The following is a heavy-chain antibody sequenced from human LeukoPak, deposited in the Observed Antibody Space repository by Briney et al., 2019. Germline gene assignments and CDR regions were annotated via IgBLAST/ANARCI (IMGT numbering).Heavy chain of an antibody. CDR1: GYTFTSYG. J-gene: IGHJ2*01. CDR2: ISAYNGNT. Sequence: GASVKVSCKASGYTFTSYGISWVRQAPGQGLEWMGWISAYNGNTNYAQKLQGRVTMTTDTSTSTAYMELRSLRSDDTAVYYCARDLVPLYSYRTGGYFDLWGRGTLVTVSS. V-gene: IGHV1-18*04. CDR3: ARDLVPLYSYRTGGYFDL. D-gene: IGHD5-18*01.